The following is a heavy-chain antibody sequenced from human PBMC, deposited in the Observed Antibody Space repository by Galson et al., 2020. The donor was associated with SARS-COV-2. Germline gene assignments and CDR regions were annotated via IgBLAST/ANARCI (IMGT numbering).Heavy chain of an antibody. CDR3: AKDRAWYSGYDPGVEIDY. CDR1: GFTFSSYG. V-gene: IGHV3-33*06. Sequence: QLGESLKISCAASGFTFSSYGMHWVRQAPGKGLEWVAVIWYDGSNKYYADSVKGRFTISRDNSKNTLYLQMNSLRAEDTAVYYCAKDRAWYSGYDPGVEIDYWGQGTLVTVSS. J-gene: IGHJ4*02. CDR2: IWYDGSNK. D-gene: IGHD5-12*01.